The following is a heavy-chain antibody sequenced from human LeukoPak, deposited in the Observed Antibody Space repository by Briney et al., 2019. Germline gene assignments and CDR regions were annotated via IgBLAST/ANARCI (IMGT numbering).Heavy chain of an antibody. J-gene: IGHJ6*02. D-gene: IGHD1-7*01. V-gene: IGHV3-13*01. Sequence: PGGSLRLSCAASGFTFSSYDMHWVRQATGKGLEWVSAIGTAGDTYYPGSVKGRFTISRENAKNSLYPQMNSLRAGDTAVYYCARGLGRNYVLSYYGMDVWGQGTTVTVSS. CDR2: IGTAGDT. CDR1: GFTFSSYD. CDR3: ARGLGRNYVLSYYGMDV.